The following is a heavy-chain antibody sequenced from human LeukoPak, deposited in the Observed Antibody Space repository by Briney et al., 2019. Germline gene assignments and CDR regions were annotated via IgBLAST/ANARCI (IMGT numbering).Heavy chain of an antibody. J-gene: IGHJ4*02. Sequence: GGSLRLSCTTSGFTFGDYAVSWVRQAPGKGLEWAGFIRSKAYGGTTEYAASVKGRFTISRDDSKSIAYLQMNSLKTEDTAVYYCTRDMVRGVSFDYWGQGTLVTVSS. CDR3: TRDMVRGVSFDY. D-gene: IGHD3-10*01. CDR2: IRSKAYGGTT. V-gene: IGHV3-49*04. CDR1: GFTFGDYA.